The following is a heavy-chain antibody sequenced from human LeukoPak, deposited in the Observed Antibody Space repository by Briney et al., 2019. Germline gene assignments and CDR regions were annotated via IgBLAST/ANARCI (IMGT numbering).Heavy chain of an antibody. CDR1: GFTFSSYS. V-gene: IGHV3-21*01. CDR2: ISTSSSYI. J-gene: IGHJ4*02. D-gene: IGHD4/OR15-4a*01. Sequence: GGSLRLSCAASGFTFSSYSMSWVRQAPGKGLEWVSSISTSSSYIYYADSVKGRFTISRDNAKNSLYLQMNSLRAEDTAAYYCVFFLTMPRPGTNDYWGQGTLVTVSS. CDR3: VFFLTMPRPGTNDY.